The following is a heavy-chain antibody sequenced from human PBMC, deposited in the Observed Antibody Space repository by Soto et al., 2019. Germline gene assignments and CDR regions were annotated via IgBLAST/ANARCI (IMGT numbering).Heavy chain of an antibody. CDR1: GYTFTRYD. V-gene: IGHV1-8*01. Sequence: ASVKVSCKASGYTFTRYDINWVRQATGQGLEWMGWMNPNSGNTGYAQKFQGRVTMTRNTSISTAYMELSSLRSEDTAVYYCARGLDFYDFWSGYYTAPYYFDYWGQGTLVTVSS. D-gene: IGHD3-3*01. J-gene: IGHJ4*02. CDR2: MNPNSGNT. CDR3: ARGLDFYDFWSGYYTAPYYFDY.